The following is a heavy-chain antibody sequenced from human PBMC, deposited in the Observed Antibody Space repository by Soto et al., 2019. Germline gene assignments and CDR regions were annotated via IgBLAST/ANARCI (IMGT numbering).Heavy chain of an antibody. CDR3: AKDRGAVKPYYFDS. Sequence: EVHLVESGGGLVQPGGSLRLSCAAFGFSFTSYAMSWVRQAPGKGLEWVSAISGGGGTTYYADSVKGRFTISRDNSKNTLYLQMNILRAEDTAVYYCAKDRGAVKPYYFDSWGQGTLVTVSS. CDR2: ISGGGGTT. V-gene: IGHV3-23*04. D-gene: IGHD3-10*01. J-gene: IGHJ4*02. CDR1: GFSFTSYA.